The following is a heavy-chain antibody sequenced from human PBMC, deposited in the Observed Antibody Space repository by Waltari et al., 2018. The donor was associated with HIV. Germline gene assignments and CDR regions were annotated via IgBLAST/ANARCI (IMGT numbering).Heavy chain of an antibody. CDR3: ARVPRGSSWDEDFDY. J-gene: IGHJ4*02. CDR2: INHSGST. CDR1: GGSFSGYY. D-gene: IGHD6-13*01. Sequence: QVQLQQWGAGLLKPSETLSLTCAVYGGSFSGYYWSWIRPPPGKGLEWIGEINHSGSTNYNPSLKSRVTISVDTSKNQFSLKLSSVTAADTAVYYCARVPRGSSWDEDFDYWGQGTLVTVSS. V-gene: IGHV4-34*01.